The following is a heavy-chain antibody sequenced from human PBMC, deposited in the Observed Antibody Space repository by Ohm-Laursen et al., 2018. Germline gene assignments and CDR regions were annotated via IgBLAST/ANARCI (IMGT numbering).Heavy chain of an antibody. V-gene: IGHV3-23*01. CDR1: GFTFSSYA. CDR3: AKDLASRIYSSGWLPYYFDY. Sequence: SLRLSCSASGFTFSSYAMSWVRQAPGKGLEWVSAISGSGGSTYYADSVKGRFTISRDNSKNTLHLQMNSLRAEDTAVYYCAKDLASRIYSSGWLPYYFDYWGQGTLVTVSS. D-gene: IGHD6-19*01. CDR2: ISGSGGST. J-gene: IGHJ4*02.